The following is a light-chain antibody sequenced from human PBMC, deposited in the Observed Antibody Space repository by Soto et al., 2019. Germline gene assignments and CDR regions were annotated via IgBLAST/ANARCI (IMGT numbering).Light chain of an antibody. CDR3: QQYAYSPGP. Sequence: EIVLTQSPGTLSLSPGERATLSCRASESVDSNYLAWYQQKSGQAPRLLISGASSRATGIPDRFSGSGSGTDFTLTISRLEPEDLAVYCCQQYAYSPGPFGQGTKVEIK. CDR2: GAS. CDR1: ESVDSNY. V-gene: IGKV3-20*01. J-gene: IGKJ1*01.